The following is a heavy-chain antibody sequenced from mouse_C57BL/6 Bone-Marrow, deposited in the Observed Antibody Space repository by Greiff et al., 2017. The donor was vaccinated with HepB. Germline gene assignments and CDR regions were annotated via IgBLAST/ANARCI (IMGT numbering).Heavy chain of an antibody. CDR3: TIITTVVDWYFDV. D-gene: IGHD1-1*01. J-gene: IGHJ1*03. Sequence: EVKLVESGGGLVQPGGSMKLSCVASGFTFSNYWMNWVRQSPEKGLEWVAQIRLKSDNYATHYAESVKGRFNISRDDSKSSVYLQMNNLRAEDTGIYYCTIITTVVDWYFDVWGTGTTVSVSS. CDR2: IRLKSDNYAT. CDR1: GFTFSNYW. V-gene: IGHV6-3*01.